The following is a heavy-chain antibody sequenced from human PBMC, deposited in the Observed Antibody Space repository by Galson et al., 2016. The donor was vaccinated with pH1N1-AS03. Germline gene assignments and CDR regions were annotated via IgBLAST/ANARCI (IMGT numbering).Heavy chain of an antibody. CDR3: ARHVGGSYPNNLDS. V-gene: IGHV4-39*07. D-gene: IGHD1-26*01. J-gene: IGHJ4*02. CDR2: LYFRGAT. Sequence: LSLTCTVSGDSISSTPYYWGWLRQPPGKGLEWTGTLYFRGATYYSPSLKSRVPISIESSKNLFSLSFSSVTAADTAVYDCARHVGGSYPNNLDSWGQGTLVIVSS. CDR1: GDSISSTPYY.